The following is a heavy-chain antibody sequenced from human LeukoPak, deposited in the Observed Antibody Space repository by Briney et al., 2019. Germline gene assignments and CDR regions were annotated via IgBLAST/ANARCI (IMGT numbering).Heavy chain of an antibody. CDR3: ARGKGHDTSSTDY. CDR1: GFTFSSNA. V-gene: IGHV3-23*01. Sequence: GGSLRLSCAASGFTFSSNAMSWVRQAPGKGLEWVSTVGGSGGSTYYADSVKGRFTISRDNSKNTLYLQMDSLRAEDTAVYYCARGKGHDTSSTDYWGQGTLVTVSS. J-gene: IGHJ4*02. CDR2: VGGSGGST. D-gene: IGHD3-10*01.